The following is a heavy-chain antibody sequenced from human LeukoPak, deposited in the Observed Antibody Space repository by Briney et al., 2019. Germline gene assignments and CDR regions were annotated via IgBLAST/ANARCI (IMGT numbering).Heavy chain of an antibody. V-gene: IGHV4-61*02. CDR2: IYTSGST. J-gene: IGHJ6*03. D-gene: IGHD3-10*01. CDR1: GGSISRGSYY. Sequence: SETLSLTCTVSGGSISRGSYYWSWIRQPAGKGLEWIGRIYTSGSTNYNPSLKSRVTISVDTSKNQFSLKLSSVTAADTAVYYCARGATMVRIHYYYYMDVWGKGTTVTVSS. CDR3: ARGATMVRIHYYYYMDV.